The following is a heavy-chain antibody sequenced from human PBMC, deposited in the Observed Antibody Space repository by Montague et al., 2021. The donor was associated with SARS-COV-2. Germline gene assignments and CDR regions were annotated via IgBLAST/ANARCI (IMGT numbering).Heavy chain of an antibody. CDR2: INDSGIT. J-gene: IGHJ6*02. D-gene: IGHD3-10*01. CDR1: GDSFIGYY. Sequence: SETLSLTCAVHGDSFIGYYWGWIRQPPGKGLQWIGEINDSGITNRYPSFKSRATISLDTSKNQFSLKLSSVTAADTAVYYCARGHYYGRKDYYYGVDVWGQGTTVTVSS. V-gene: IGHV4-34*04. CDR3: ARGHYYGRKDYYYGVDV.